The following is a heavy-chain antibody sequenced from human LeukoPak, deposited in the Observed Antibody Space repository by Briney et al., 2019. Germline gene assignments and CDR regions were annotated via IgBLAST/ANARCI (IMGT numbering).Heavy chain of an antibody. CDR3: ARVPSVRFLEWFSLNWFDP. CDR1: GGSFSGYY. J-gene: IGHJ5*02. CDR2: INHSGST. V-gene: IGHV4-34*01. Sequence: SETLSLTCAVYGGSFSGYYRSWIRQPPGKGLEWIGEINHSGSTNYNPSLKSRVTISVDTSKNQFSLKLSSVTAADTAVYYCARVPSVRFLEWFSLNWFDPWGQGTLVAVSS. D-gene: IGHD3-3*01.